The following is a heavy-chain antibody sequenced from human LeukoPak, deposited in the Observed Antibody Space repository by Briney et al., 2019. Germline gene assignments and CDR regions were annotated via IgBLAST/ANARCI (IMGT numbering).Heavy chain of an antibody. J-gene: IGHJ5*02. CDR1: GFTFSSYA. CDR2: ISYDGSNK. CDR3: ARDVSDIVVVPAAYDP. D-gene: IGHD2-2*01. V-gene: IGHV3-30-3*01. Sequence: GGSLGLSCAASGFTFSSYAMHWVRQAPGKGLEWVAVISYDGSNKYYADSVKGRFTISRDNSKNTLYLQMNSLRAEDTAVYYCARDVSDIVVVPAAYDPWGQGTLVTVSS.